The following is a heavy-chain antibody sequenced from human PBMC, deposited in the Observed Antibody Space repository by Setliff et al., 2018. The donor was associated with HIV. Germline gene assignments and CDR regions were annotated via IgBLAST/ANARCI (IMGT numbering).Heavy chain of an antibody. J-gene: IGHJ4*02. CDR3: ARAFSGYYFDY. CDR2: VWYDGGKK. V-gene: IGHV3-33*08. D-gene: IGHD3-3*01. CDR1: GFTFSNYA. Sequence: PGGSLRLSCAASGFTFSNYAMSWVRQAPGKGLEWVAVVWYDGGKKYYADSVKGRFTISRDDSKNTLYLQMNSLRAEDTAVYYCARAFSGYYFDYWGQGTLVTVSS.